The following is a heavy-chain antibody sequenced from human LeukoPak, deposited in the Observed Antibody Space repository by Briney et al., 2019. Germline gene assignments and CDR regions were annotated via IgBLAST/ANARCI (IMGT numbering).Heavy chain of an antibody. J-gene: IGHJ4*02. Sequence: GASVKVSCKASGYSFTGYYMHWVRQAPGQGLEWMGWINPNSGGTHYAQKFQGRVTMTRGTSISKAYMELSSLRSVDTAIYYCARGPYSTSPHFDYWGQGTLVTVSS. CDR2: INPNSGGT. CDR1: GYSFTGYY. D-gene: IGHD6-6*01. CDR3: ARGPYSTSPHFDY. V-gene: IGHV1-2*02.